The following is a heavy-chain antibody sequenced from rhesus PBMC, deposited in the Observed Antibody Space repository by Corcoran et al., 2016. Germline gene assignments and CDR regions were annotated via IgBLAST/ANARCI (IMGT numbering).Heavy chain of an antibody. CDR2: INCYYGSP. V-gene: IGHV4-80*01. D-gene: IGHD6-13*01. CDR1: GASIRRYL. CDR3: ARRPYSSLSLGAFYF. J-gene: IGHJ3*01. Sequence: QVQLQESGPGLVKPSETLSLTGAVSGASIRRYLWRWIGQPLGKGLEWIWDINCYYGSPFYNPSLNSLFTISQDASKNHFSLKLCSVTAADTAVYYCARRPYSSLSLGAFYFWGQGLRVTVSS.